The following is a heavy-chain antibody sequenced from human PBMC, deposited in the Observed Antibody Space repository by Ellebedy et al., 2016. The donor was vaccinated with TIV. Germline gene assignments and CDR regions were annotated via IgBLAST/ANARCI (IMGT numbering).Heavy chain of an antibody. CDR2: IPSGSSYI. CDR1: GFTFSSYC. V-gene: IGHV3-21*01. Sequence: GESLKISCAASGFTFSSYCMIWVRQAPGKGLEWVSSIPSGSSYIYYADSVKGRFTISRDNAKNSVYLQMNSLRADDTAVYYCARVAKLDIVTTVTAPGDYWGQGTLVTVSS. CDR3: ARVAKLDIVTTVTAPGDY. D-gene: IGHD5-12*01. J-gene: IGHJ4*02.